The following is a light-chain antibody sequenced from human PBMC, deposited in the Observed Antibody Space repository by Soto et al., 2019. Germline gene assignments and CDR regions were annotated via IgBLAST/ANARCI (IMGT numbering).Light chain of an antibody. Sequence: DIQMTQSPSSLSASVGDRVTITCRASQSISSYLNWYQQKPGKAPQLLIYAASSLQSGVPSRFSGSGSGTDFTLTISSLQPEDFATYYCQQIYSTPYTFGQGPKLEIK. J-gene: IGKJ2*01. CDR3: QQIYSTPYT. CDR1: QSISSY. CDR2: AAS. V-gene: IGKV1-39*01.